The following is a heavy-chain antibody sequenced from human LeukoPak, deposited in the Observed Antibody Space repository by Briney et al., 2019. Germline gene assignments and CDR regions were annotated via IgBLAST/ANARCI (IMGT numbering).Heavy chain of an antibody. V-gene: IGHV3-53*01. D-gene: IGHD2/OR15-2a*01. CDR1: GFSVSSKY. J-gene: IGHJ4*02. CDR2: IYSGGST. Sequence: GGSLRLSCAASGFSVSSKYMSWVRQAPGKGLEWVSVIYSGGSTYYADSVKGRLTISRDNSKNTLYIQMNSLRAEDTAVYYCARASFPYYFDYWGQGTLVTVSS. CDR3: ARASFPYYFDY.